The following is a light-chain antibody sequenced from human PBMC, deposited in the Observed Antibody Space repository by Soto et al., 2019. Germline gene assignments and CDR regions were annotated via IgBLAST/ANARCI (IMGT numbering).Light chain of an antibody. Sequence: DIQMTQSPSTLSASVGDRVTIPCRVSEIITNRLAWYQQKPGKAPKVLIYDASNLESGVPSRFSGSGSGTDFTLTISRLEPEDFAVYYCQQYGSSPLLTFGGGTKVDIK. CDR3: QQYGSSPLLT. CDR2: DAS. J-gene: IGKJ4*01. V-gene: IGKV1-5*01. CDR1: EIITNR.